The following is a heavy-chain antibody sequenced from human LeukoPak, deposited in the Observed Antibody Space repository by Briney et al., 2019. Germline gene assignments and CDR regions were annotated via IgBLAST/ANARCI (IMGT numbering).Heavy chain of an antibody. CDR3: AKEGDSSGYLYYFDY. V-gene: IGHV3-23*01. CDR2: ISGGSIST. J-gene: IGHJ4*02. Sequence: GGSLRLSCAASGSTFSSYAMSWVRQAPGKGLEWVSAISGGSISTYYADSVKGRFTISRDNSKNTLYLQMNSLRAEDTAVYYCAKEGDSSGYLYYFDYWGQGTLVTVSS. D-gene: IGHD3-22*01. CDR1: GSTFSSYA.